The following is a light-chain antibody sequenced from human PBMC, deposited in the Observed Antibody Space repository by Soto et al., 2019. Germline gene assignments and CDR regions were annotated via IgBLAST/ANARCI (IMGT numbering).Light chain of an antibody. CDR1: RFNIGSNT. CDR3: AAWDDSLNGVV. CDR2: TNN. Sequence: QSVLTQPSSASGTPGQRVTISCSGSRFNIGSNTVNWYQQVPGTAPKLLIYTNNQRPSGVPDRFSGSKSGTSASLAIRGLQSEDEADYYCAAWDDSLNGVVFGGGTQLTVL. J-gene: IGLJ2*01. V-gene: IGLV1-44*01.